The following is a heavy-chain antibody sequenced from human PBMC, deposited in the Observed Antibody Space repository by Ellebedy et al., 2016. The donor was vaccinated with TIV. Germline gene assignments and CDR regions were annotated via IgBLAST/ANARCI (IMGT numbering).Heavy chain of an antibody. CDR3: ARDFHYYASGSGDDTFDI. Sequence: AASVKVSCKASGYTFASYGVSWVRQARGQGLEWIGWVSGKDGETNYGQKFEGRVTMTTDASTSTAYMDLRSLRSGDTAVYFCARDFHYYASGSGDDTFDIWGQGTVVTVSS. J-gene: IGHJ3*02. V-gene: IGHV1-18*01. CDR1: GYTFASYG. CDR2: VSGKDGET. D-gene: IGHD3-10*01.